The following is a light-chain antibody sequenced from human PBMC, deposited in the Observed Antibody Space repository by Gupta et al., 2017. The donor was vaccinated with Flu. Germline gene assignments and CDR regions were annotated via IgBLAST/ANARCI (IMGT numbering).Light chain of an antibody. CDR2: DAS. V-gene: IGKV1-33*01. CDR1: QDITNY. CDR3: QQYESLPYT. Sequence: DIQMTQSPSSLSASVGDRITITCQASQDITNYLNWFQQRPGKAPKLLISDASDLETGVPSRFSGSGSGTYFTCTITSLQPEDIETYYCQQYESLPYTFGQGTKLEI. J-gene: IGKJ2*01.